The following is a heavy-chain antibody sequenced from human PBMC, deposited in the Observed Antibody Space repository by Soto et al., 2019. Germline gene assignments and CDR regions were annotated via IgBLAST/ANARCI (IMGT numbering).Heavy chain of an antibody. D-gene: IGHD3-9*01. Sequence: PSETLSLTCTVSGGSISSSSYYWGWIRQPPGKGLEWIGSIYYSGSTYYNPSLKSRVTTSLDTSKNQFSLKLSSVTAADTAIYYCASLNFDILTGYYAFDLWGQGTMVT. CDR3: ASLNFDILTGYYAFDL. CDR2: IYYSGST. V-gene: IGHV4-39*07. CDR1: GGSISSSSYY. J-gene: IGHJ3*01.